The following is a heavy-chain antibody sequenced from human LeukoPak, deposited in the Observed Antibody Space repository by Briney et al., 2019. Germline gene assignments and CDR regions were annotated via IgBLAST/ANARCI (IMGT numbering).Heavy chain of an antibody. CDR3: VRGGFLDPFDP. V-gene: IGHV4-59*01. Sequence: SETLSLTCTVSGGSISSYYWNWMRQPPRRGLEGSGYIHYSGRTNYSPSLKSRVTISVDTPKNHFSLKLTYVTAADTAVYYCVRGGFLDPFDPWGQGTLVTVSS. CDR1: GGSISSYY. D-gene: IGHD1-1*01. J-gene: IGHJ5*02. CDR2: IHYSGRT.